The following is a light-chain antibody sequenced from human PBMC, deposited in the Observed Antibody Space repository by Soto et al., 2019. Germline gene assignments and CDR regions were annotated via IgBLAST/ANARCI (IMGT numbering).Light chain of an antibody. Sequence: QSVLTQPTSASGTPWQRVTISCSGSSFNIGTYNVNWYRQLPGTAPKLLIHNNNERPSGVPDRFSGSKSGTSASLAISGLQSEDEADYYCAAWDDSLNTYVFGIGTKVTVL. J-gene: IGLJ1*01. CDR3: AAWDDSLNTYV. V-gene: IGLV1-44*01. CDR1: SFNIGTYN. CDR2: NNN.